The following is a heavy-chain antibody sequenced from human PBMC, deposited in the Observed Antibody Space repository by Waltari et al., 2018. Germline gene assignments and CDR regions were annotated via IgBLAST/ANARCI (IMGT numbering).Heavy chain of an antibody. D-gene: IGHD2-2*01. J-gene: IGHJ6*02. V-gene: IGHV3-7*04. CDR3: ARSSSSTSYYYYGMDV. CDR2: IKQDGSEK. CDR1: GFTFSSYW. Sequence: VQLVESGGGLVQPGGSLRLSCAASGFTFSSYWMSWVRQAPGKGLEWVANIKQDGSEKYYVDSVKGRFTISRDNAKNSLYLQMNSLRAEDMAVYYCARSSSSTSYYYYGMDVWGQGTTVTVSS.